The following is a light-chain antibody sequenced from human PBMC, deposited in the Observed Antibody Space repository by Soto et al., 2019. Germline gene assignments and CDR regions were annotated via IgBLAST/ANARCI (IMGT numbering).Light chain of an antibody. CDR1: QSVSNF. V-gene: IGKV3-11*01. J-gene: IGKJ5*01. CDR2: DAS. Sequence: EIMLTQSPATLSLSPGERATLSCRASQSVSNFLAWYQQKPGQAPRILIYDASNRATGIPARFSGSGSGTDFTLTISSLEPEDFGLYYCQQRSDWFTFCQGTRLEIK. CDR3: QQRSDWFT.